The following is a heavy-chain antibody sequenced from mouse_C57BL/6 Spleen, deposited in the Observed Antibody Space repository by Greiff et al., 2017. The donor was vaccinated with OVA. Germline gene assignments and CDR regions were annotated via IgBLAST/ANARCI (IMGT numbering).Heavy chain of an antibody. V-gene: IGHV1-80*01. CDR2: IYPGDGDT. CDR1: GYAFSSYW. D-gene: IGHD1-1*01. CDR3: ARTGSSYWYFDV. J-gene: IGHJ1*03. Sequence: VNLVESGAELVKPGASVKISCKASGYAFSSYWMNWVKQRPGKGLEWIGQIYPGDGDTNYNGKFKGKATLTADKSSSTAYMQLSSLTSEDSAVYFCARTGSSYWYFDVWGTGTTVTVSS.